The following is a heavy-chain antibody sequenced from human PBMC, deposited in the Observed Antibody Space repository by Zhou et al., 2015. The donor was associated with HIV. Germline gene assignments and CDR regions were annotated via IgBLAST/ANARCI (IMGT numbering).Heavy chain of an antibody. Sequence: QVLLVQSGAEVKKPGSSVKVSCEASGGTFSNYAVSWVRQAPGQGLEWMGAIIPMFGTVRYAQKFQGRVTLTADRSTNTAYMEMRSLRSEDTAVYYCARGRGASTSWGREPLYQWGQGTQVTVSS. V-gene: IGHV1-69*06. D-gene: IGHD6-13*01. CDR2: IIPMFGTV. J-gene: IGHJ4*02. CDR3: ARGRGASTSWGREPLYQ. CDR1: GGTFSNYA.